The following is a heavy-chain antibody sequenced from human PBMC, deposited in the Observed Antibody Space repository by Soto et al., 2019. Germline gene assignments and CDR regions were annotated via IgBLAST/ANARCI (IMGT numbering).Heavy chain of an antibody. Sequence: EVQLLESGGGLVQPGGSLRLSCAASGFTFGSYWMSWVRQTPGKGLEWLGTIMKDGSVKKYVDSVKGRFTVSRDNAKNSLFLQMDSLRVEDTAVYYCARDSGYDSGSSVNHYLDYWGHGTLVTVSS. CDR1: GFTFGSYW. CDR3: ARDSGYDSGSSVNHYLDY. J-gene: IGHJ4*01. CDR2: IMKDGSVK. D-gene: IGHD3-10*01. V-gene: IGHV3-7*01.